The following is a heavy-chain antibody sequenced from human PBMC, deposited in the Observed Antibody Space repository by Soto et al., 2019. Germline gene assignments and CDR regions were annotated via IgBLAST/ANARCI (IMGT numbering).Heavy chain of an antibody. CDR1: GFTFSSYA. D-gene: IGHD2-15*01. V-gene: IGHV3-23*01. CDR2: ISGSGGSA. Sequence: GGSLRLSCAASGFTFSSYAMIWVRPAPGKGLEWVSAISGSGGSAYYADSVKGRFTISRDNSKNTLYLQMNSLRAEDTAVYYCAKTSRVGYCSGGSCYRGGMDVWGQGTTVTVSS. CDR3: AKTSRVGYCSGGSCYRGGMDV. J-gene: IGHJ6*02.